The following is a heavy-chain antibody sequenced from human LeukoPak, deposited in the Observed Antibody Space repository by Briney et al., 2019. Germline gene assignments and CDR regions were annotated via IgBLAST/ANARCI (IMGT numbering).Heavy chain of an antibody. D-gene: IGHD2-15*01. CDR1: GFTFSSYA. V-gene: IGHV3-64*01. J-gene: IGHJ4*02. CDR3: ARGDCSGGSCYLSLTTIDY. CDR2: ISSNGGST. Sequence: GGSLRLSCAASGFTFSSYAMHWVRQAPGKGLEYVSAISSNGGSTYYANSVKGRFTISRDNAKNSLYLQMNSLRAEDTAVYYCARGDCSGGSCYLSLTTIDYWGQGTLVTVSS.